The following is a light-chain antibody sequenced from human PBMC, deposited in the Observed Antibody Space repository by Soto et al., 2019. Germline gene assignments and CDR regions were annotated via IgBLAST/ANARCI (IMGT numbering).Light chain of an antibody. CDR2: GAS. Sequence: EIVLTQSPGTLSLSPGERATLSCRTSQGVSSGFLAWYQQKPGQAPRLLIYGASSRAAGIPDSFSGSGSGTDFTLPISRLEPEDFAVYYCQQYGSSPGTFGQGTKVEIK. CDR3: QQYGSSPGT. V-gene: IGKV3-20*01. CDR1: QGVSSGF. J-gene: IGKJ1*01.